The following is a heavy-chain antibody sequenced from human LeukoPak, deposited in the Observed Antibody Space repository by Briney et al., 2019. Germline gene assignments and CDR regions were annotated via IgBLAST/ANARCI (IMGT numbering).Heavy chain of an antibody. J-gene: IGHJ4*02. Sequence: SETLSLTCTVSGGSISSYYWSWIRQPPGKGLEWIGYIYYSGSTNYNPSLKGRVTISVDTSKNQFSLKLSSVTAADTAVYYCARITPADPYPLYYFDYWGQGTLVTVSS. V-gene: IGHV4-59*01. CDR1: GGSISSYY. CDR3: ARITPADPYPLYYFDY. CDR2: IYYSGST.